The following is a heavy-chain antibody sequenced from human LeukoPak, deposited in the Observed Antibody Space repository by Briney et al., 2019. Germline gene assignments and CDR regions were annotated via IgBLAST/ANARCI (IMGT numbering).Heavy chain of an antibody. CDR1: GGSISSGSYY. V-gene: IGHV4-61*02. Sequence: SQTLSLTCTVSGGSISSGSYYWSWIRQPAGKGLEWIGRIYTSGSTNYNPSLKSRVTISVDTSKNQFSLKLSSVTAADTAVYYCARGGDYYDSSGHLGYRGQGTLVTVSS. CDR3: ARGGDYYDSSGHLGY. J-gene: IGHJ4*02. CDR2: IYTSGST. D-gene: IGHD3-22*01.